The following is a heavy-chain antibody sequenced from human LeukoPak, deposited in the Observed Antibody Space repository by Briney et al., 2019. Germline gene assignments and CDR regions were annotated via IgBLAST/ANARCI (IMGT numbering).Heavy chain of an antibody. V-gene: IGHV3-30*02. CDR2: VPYHGRDK. J-gene: IGHJ4*02. CDR1: GFTFSTYG. Sequence: GGSLRLSCVASGFTFSTYGVHWVRQAPGKGLEWVAFVPYHGRDKYYADSVKGRFTISRDNSKNTLYLQMNSLRPEDTAVYSCAKDLFNKVVRGLLDEGVFDYWGQGTPVTVSS. D-gene: IGHD3-10*01. CDR3: AKDLFNKVVRGLLDEGVFDY.